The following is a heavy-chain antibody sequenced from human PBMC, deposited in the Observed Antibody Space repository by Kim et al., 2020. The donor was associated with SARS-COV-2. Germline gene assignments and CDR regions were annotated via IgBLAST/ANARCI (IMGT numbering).Heavy chain of an antibody. D-gene: IGHD6-13*01. CDR3: ARLNRVATITIAAAGTYYYYYMDV. J-gene: IGHJ6*03. Sequence: SETLSLTCTVSGGSISSYYWSWIRQPPGKGLEWIGYIYYSGSTNYNPSLKSRVTISVDTSKNQFSLKLSSVTAADTAVYYCARLNRVATITIAAAGTYYYYYMDVWGKGTTVTVSS. CDR2: IYYSGST. V-gene: IGHV4-59*08. CDR1: GGSISSYY.